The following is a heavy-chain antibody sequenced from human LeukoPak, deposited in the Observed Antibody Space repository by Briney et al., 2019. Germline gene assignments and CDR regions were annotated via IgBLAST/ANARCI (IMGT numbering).Heavy chain of an antibody. Sequence: GGSLRLSCAASGFTFENYWMSWVRQAPGKGPEWVANIKQDGSVEDYLDSVKGRFTISRDNAKNSLILQMNSLRAEDTAVYYCARWAGVTDYWGQGTLVTVSS. CDR3: ARWAGVTDY. J-gene: IGHJ4*02. CDR1: GFTFENYW. CDR2: IKQDGSVE. V-gene: IGHV3-7*01. D-gene: IGHD5-18*01.